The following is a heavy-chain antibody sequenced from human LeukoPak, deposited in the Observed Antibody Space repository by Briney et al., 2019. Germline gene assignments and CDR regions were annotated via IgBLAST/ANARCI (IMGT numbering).Heavy chain of an antibody. V-gene: IGHV3-30*03. J-gene: IGHJ6*02. D-gene: IGHD1-26*01. CDR1: GFTFSSYG. CDR2: ISYDGSDK. CDR3: TRGGASMGGMDV. Sequence: PGRSLRLSCGASGFTFSSYGMHWVRQAPGKGLEWVAVISYDGSDKKYGESVKGRFTISRDNSKNTLFVQMNSLRDEDTAVYYCTRGGASMGGMDVWGQGTTVIVSS.